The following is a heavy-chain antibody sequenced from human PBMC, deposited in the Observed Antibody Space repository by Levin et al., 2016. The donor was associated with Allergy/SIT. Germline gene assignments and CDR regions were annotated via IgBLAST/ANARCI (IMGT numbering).Heavy chain of an antibody. D-gene: IGHD3-10*01. J-gene: IGHJ6*02. CDR3: AKDPRAHIQWFGEPRGTRHYGMDV. CDR2: IIPIFGTA. V-gene: IGHV1-69*13. CDR1: GGTFSSYA. Sequence: ASVKVSCKASGGTFSSYAISWVRQAPGQGLEWMGGIIPIFGTANYAQKFQGRVTITADESTSTAYMELSSLRSEDTAVYYCAKDPRAHIQWFGEPRGTRHYGMDVWGQGTTVTVSS.